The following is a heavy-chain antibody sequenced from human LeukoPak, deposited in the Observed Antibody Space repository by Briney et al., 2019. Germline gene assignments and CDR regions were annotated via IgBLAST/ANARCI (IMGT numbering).Heavy chain of an antibody. Sequence: GSLRLSCAASGFTFSNYWMSWVRLAPGKGLEWVANIKQDGSEKYYVDSVKGRFTISRDNAKNSLYLQMNSLRAEDTAVYYCARGDSGYSSSWPLDYWGQGALVTVSS. V-gene: IGHV3-7*01. CDR3: ARGDSGYSSSWPLDY. CDR2: IKQDGSEK. CDR1: GFTFSNYW. D-gene: IGHD6-13*01. J-gene: IGHJ4*02.